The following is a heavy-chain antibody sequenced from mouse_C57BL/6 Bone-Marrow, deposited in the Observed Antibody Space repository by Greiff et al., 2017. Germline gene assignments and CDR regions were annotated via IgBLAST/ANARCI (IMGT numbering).Heavy chain of an antibody. CDR3: ARGTTVAHWYCDV. D-gene: IGHD1-1*01. Sequence: VHLVESGPGLVAPSQSLSITCTVSGFSLTSYAISWVRQPPGKGLEWLGVIWTGGGTNYNSALKSKLSISKDNSKSQVFLKMNSLQTEDTARYYCARGTTVAHWYCDVWGTGTTVTVSS. CDR1: GFSLTSYA. J-gene: IGHJ1*03. CDR2: IWTGGGT. V-gene: IGHV2-9-1*01.